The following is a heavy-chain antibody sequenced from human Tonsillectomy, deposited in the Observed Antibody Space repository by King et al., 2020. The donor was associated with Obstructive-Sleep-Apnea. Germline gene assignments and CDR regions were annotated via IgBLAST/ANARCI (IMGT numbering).Heavy chain of an antibody. V-gene: IGHV1-69*10. Sequence: VQLVESGAEVKKPGSSVKVSCKASGGTFSSYAISWVRQAPGQGLEWMGGIIPILGIANYAQKFQGRVTITADKSTSTAYMELSSLRSEDTALYYCARLTTRYSSSWFFDYWGQGTLVTVSS. CDR3: ARLTTRYSSSWFFDY. CDR1: GGTFSSYA. J-gene: IGHJ4*02. D-gene: IGHD6-13*01. CDR2: IIPILGIA.